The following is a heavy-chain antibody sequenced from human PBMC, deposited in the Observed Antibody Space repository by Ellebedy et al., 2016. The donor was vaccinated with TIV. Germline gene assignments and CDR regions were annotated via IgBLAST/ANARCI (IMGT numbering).Heavy chain of an antibody. CDR3: VRGLEVGADAFDI. V-gene: IGHV3-53*04. CDR1: GFSVSRTY. Sequence: GESLKISCAASGFSVSRTYISWVRQAPGKGLEWVSVIYSGGSTYYAHSVKGRFTISRHNSENTLYLQMNSLRVEDTAVYSCVRGLEVGADAFDIWGQGTMVTVSP. D-gene: IGHD1-26*01. J-gene: IGHJ3*02. CDR2: IYSGGST.